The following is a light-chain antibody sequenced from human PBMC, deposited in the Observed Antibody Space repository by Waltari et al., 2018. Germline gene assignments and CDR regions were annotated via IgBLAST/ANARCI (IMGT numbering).Light chain of an antibody. J-gene: IGKJ3*01. CDR1: QSVLYNSNNQNY. CDR3: QQYYSSSVT. V-gene: IGKV4-1*01. CDR2: WAS. Sequence: DIVMTQSPDSLAVSLGERATINRKSSQSVLYNSNNQNYLAWYQQKPGQPPKLLIHWASRRESGVPDRFSGGGSGTDFTLTISSLQAEDVAVYYCQQYYSSSVTFGPGTKVEIK.